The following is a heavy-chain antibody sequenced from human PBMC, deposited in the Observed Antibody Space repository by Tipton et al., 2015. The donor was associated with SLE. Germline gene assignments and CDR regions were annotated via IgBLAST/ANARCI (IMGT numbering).Heavy chain of an antibody. V-gene: IGHV1-18*01. CDR2: ITTYNGNT. CDR3: ARDDAFDV. CDR1: GYTFTKYG. Sequence: QLVQSGAEVKQPGASVQVSCKASGYTFTKYGLSWVRQAPGQGLEWMGWITTYNGNTNYAQKFQGRVTMTKDTSSSTASMELRSLTFDDTAIYYCARDDAFDVWGQGTMVTVSS. J-gene: IGHJ3*01.